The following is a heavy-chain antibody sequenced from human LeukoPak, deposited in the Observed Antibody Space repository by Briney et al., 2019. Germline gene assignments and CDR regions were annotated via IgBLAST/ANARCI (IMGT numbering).Heavy chain of an antibody. D-gene: IGHD3-10*01. CDR2: INPNSGGT. J-gene: IGHJ4*02. Sequence: ASVKVSCKASGYTFTSYDINWVRQATGQGLEWMGWINPNSGGTNYAQKFQGRVTMTRDTSISTAYMELSRLRSDDTAVYYCARGGYYYGSGSYQIDYWGQGTLVTVSS. CDR3: ARGGYYYGSGSYQIDY. CDR1: GYTFTSYD. V-gene: IGHV1-2*02.